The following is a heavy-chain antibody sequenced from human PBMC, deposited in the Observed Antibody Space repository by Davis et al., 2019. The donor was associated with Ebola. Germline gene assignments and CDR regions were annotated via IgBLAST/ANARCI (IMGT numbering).Heavy chain of an antibody. CDR1: GFTFSSYG. CDR2: ITGSAGYI. J-gene: IGHJ4*02. V-gene: IGHV3-23*01. D-gene: IGHD5-24*01. Sequence: GESLKISCAASGFTFSSYGMHWVRQAPGKGLEWVAGITGSAGYIEYGDSVKGRFTIPRDNSKNTLHLQMDSLRVEDTAVYYCAPKMAGSHPFDYWGQGTLVTVSS. CDR3: APKMAGSHPFDY.